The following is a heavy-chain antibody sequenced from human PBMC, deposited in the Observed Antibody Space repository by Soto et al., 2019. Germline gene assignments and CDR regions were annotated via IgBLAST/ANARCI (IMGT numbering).Heavy chain of an antibody. Sequence: SETLSLTCPASGASIAGYYGSWGRPPPGKGLEWIGEIYHSGSTNHNPSLKSRVTISVDKSKNQFSLKLSSVTAADTAVYYCARVPAGPRNRLDYWGQGTLVTVSS. CDR3: ARVPAGPRNRLDY. V-gene: IGHV4-34*01. J-gene: IGHJ4*02. CDR1: GASIAGYY. CDR2: IYHSGST.